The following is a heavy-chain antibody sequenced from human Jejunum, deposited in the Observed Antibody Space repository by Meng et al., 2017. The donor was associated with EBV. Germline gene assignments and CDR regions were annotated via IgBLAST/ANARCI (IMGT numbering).Heavy chain of an antibody. J-gene: IGHJ5*02. D-gene: IGHD4/OR15-4a*01. CDR1: GDSVSGYNY. CDR3: ARGRGYDYGDS. CDR2: MYYTGKA. V-gene: IGHV4-61*01. Sequence: VQLQAAGPWLLKPAETLCRTCSVSGDSVSGYNYWTWIRQPPGKGLEWIGNMYYTGKAIYKPSLQSRVTISVDTSKNQFSLRVTSVTAADTAIYYCARGRGYDYGDSWGQGTLVTVSS.